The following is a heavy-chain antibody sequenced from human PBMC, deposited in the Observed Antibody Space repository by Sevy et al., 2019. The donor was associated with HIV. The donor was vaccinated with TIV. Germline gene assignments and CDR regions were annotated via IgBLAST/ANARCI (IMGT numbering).Heavy chain of an antibody. J-gene: IGHJ4*02. D-gene: IGHD4-17*01. CDR2: ISDSGDTT. CDR3: ARDHEFYDYGDYGPTFFPDY. V-gene: IGHV3-23*01. CDR1: GFTFTNYA. Sequence: GGSLRLSCAASGFTFTNYAMNWVRQAPGKGLEWVSGISDSGDTTHYAESVKGRFTISRDNSKNTVSLQMNSLRAEDTAVYYCARDHEFYDYGDYGPTFFPDYWGQGNLVTVSS.